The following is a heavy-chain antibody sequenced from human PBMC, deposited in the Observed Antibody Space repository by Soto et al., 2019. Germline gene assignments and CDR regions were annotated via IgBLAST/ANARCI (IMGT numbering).Heavy chain of an antibody. CDR1: GFSLNTDGVG. CDR3: AHTLPPRISDF. CDR2: IYWDDDK. V-gene: IGHV2-5*02. Sequence: QITLKESGPPLVKPAQTLTLTCTFSGFSLNTDGVGVGWVRQPPGRALEWLVLIYWDDDKRYIPSRQGKLTITKDTSKSQEVLTMTNMDPVDTATYYCAHTLPPRISDFWGQGTQVTVSS. J-gene: IGHJ4*02.